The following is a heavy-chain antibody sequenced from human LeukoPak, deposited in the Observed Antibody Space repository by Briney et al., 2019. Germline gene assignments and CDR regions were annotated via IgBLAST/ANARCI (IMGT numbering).Heavy chain of an antibody. D-gene: IGHD6-19*01. Sequence: GGSLRLSCAASGFTVSSNYMSWVRQAPGKGLEWVSVIYSGGSTYYAGSVKGRFTIPRDNSKNTLYLQMNSLRAEDTAVYYCARVQWLVSYYFDYWGQGTLVTVSS. CDR3: ARVQWLVSYYFDY. J-gene: IGHJ4*02. V-gene: IGHV3-66*01. CDR1: GFTVSSNY. CDR2: IYSGGST.